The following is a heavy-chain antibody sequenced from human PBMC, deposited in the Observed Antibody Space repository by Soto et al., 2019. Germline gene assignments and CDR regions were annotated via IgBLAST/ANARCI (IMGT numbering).Heavy chain of an antibody. V-gene: IGHV3-23*01. CDR1: GVTFRSYA. CDR2: ISGSGIST. Sequence: DVQLLESGGGLVQPGGSLRLSCAASGVTFRSYAMSWVRQAPGKGLEWVSGISGSGISTHYADSVKGPFTVSRDDCQSTPYLQMNGMRAEDTAVYSCAKEPVGPVWYFDLWGGGPLVTVSS. J-gene: IGHJ2*01. CDR3: AKEPVGPVWYFDL.